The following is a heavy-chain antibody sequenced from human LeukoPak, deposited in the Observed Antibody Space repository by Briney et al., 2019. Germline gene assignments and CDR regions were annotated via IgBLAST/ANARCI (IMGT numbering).Heavy chain of an antibody. CDR2: ISGDNRYT. CDR1: GYTFNKYG. D-gene: IGHD6-13*01. Sequence: ASVKVSCKTSGYTFNKYGVTWVRQVPGQGLEWVGWISGDNRYTNYAQEVQGRVTLTRDTSTATAYMELRGLKSDDTAIYYCARGSSYTSSWHEDYWGQGTLVTVSS. CDR3: ARGSSYTSSWHEDY. V-gene: IGHV1-18*01. J-gene: IGHJ4*02.